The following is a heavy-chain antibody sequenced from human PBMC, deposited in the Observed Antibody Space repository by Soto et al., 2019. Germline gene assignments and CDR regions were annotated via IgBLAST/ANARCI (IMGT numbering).Heavy chain of an antibody. CDR3: ARFTYYDVWISSLYCMDV. V-gene: IGHV1-8*01. J-gene: IGHJ6*02. Sequence: QVQLVQSGAEVKKPGASVKVSCKASGYTFTSYDINWVRQATGHGLEWMGWMNPNSGNTGYAQKLKGRVTMTRNTSLSKAYMEMSSLGSEDTAVYYCARFTYYDVWISSLYCMDVWGQGTTVTVSS. CDR1: GYTFTSYD. CDR2: MNPNSGNT. D-gene: IGHD3-3*01.